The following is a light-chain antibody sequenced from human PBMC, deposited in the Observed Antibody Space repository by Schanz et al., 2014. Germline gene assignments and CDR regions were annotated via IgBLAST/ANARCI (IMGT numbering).Light chain of an antibody. V-gene: IGKV3-11*01. CDR1: QSVSSY. CDR3: QQRSNWPPGTT. CDR2: DAS. Sequence: EIVLTQSPATLSLSPGERATLSCRASQSVSSYLAWYQQKPGQAPRLLIYDASNRATGIPARFSGSGSGTDFTLTISSLEPEDFAVYYCQQRSNWPPGTTFGQGTRLE. J-gene: IGKJ5*01.